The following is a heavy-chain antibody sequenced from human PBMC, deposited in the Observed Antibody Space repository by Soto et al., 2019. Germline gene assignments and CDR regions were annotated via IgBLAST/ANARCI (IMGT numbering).Heavy chain of an antibody. J-gene: IGHJ4*02. CDR3: AHCRGGVASF. Sequence: QITLNESGPALVKPTQTLTLTCTFSGFSLNTRDVGVGWIRQPPGKALEWLGVVYWDDDKTYSPSLKSRLTITKDPPKNQVVLRMTKMEPVDTATYYCAHCRGGVASFWGQGTLVTVSS. V-gene: IGHV2-5*02. D-gene: IGHD3-16*01. CDR1: GFSLNTRDVG. CDR2: VYWDDDK.